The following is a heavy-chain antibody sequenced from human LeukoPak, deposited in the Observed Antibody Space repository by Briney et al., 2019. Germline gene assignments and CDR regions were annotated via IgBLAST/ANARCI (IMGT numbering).Heavy chain of an antibody. CDR1: GVAISDYF. D-gene: IGHD3-22*01. CDR3: ARDTYYYDNGDYIDVFDS. Sequence: SETLSLTCSVSGVAISDYFWSWIRQPAGRDLEWIGRISTTGSTYFNPSLQSRVRMSVDSSKTHFSLRLSSVTAADTAVYYCARDTYYYDNGDYIDVFDSWGQGTMVTVSS. CDR2: ISTTGST. J-gene: IGHJ3*02. V-gene: IGHV4-4*07.